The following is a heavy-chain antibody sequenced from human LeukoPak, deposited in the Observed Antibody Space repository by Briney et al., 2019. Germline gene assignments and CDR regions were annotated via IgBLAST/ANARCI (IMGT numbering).Heavy chain of an antibody. CDR3: ARGAPPEVAAAAPFDY. CDR2: IYYSGST. J-gene: IGHJ4*02. CDR1: GGSISSGGYY. Sequence: SETLSLTCTVSGGSISSGGYYWSWIRQHPGKGLEWIGYIYYSGSTYYNPSLKSRVTISVDTSKNQFSLKLSSVTAADTAVYYCARGAPPEVAAAAPFDYWGQGTLVTVSS. D-gene: IGHD6-13*01. V-gene: IGHV4-31*03.